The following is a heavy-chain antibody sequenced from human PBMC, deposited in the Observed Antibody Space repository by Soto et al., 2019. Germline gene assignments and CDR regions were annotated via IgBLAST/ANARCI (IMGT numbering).Heavy chain of an antibody. Sequence: EVQLLESGGGLVQPGGSLRLSCAASGFTFSSYAMSWVRQAPGKGLEWVSAISGSGGSTYYADSVKGRFTISRDNSKNTRYLQMNSLRAEDTAVYYCAKEACSTSCYLGVYYYYGMDVWGQGTTVTVSS. CDR3: AKEACSTSCYLGVYYYYGMDV. V-gene: IGHV3-23*01. D-gene: IGHD2-2*01. CDR1: GFTFSSYA. J-gene: IGHJ6*02. CDR2: ISGSGGST.